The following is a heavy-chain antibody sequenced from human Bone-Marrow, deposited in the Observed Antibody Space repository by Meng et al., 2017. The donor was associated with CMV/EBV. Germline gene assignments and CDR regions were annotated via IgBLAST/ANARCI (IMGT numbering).Heavy chain of an antibody. CDR3: ARRVGATTIDY. CDR2: IYYSGST. V-gene: IGHV4-39*01. D-gene: IGHD1-26*01. CDR1: GGSISSSSYY. Sequence: SETLSLTCTVPGGSISSSSYYWGWIRQPPGKGLEWIGSIYYSGSTYYNPSLKSRVTISVDTSKNQFSLKLSSVTAADTAVYYCARRVGATTIDYWGQGTLVTVSS. J-gene: IGHJ4*02.